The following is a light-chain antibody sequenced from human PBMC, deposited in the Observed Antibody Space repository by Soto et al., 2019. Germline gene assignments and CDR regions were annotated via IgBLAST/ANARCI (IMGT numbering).Light chain of an antibody. CDR3: QQYGSSPWT. J-gene: IGKJ1*01. CDR2: DAS. V-gene: IGKV3-20*01. Sequence: EIVLTQSPATLSLSPGDRPTISCRASQSSSSYLAWYQQKRGQAPSLLIYDASSRATGIPYRFSGSASGTDFTLTISRLEPEDFAVYYCQQYGSSPWTFGQGTKVEIK. CDR1: QSSSSY.